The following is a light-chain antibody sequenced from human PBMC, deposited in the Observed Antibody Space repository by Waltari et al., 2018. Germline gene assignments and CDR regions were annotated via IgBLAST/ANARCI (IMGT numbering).Light chain of an antibody. Sequence: EIVLTQSPGTLSLSPGERVTLSCRASQSVSSSYLAWYQEKPGQAPRPLIYGASSRATGLPDRCSGSGSGTDFTLTISRLEPEDFAVYYCQHYGSSPPPTFGPGTKVDIK. CDR2: GAS. V-gene: IGKV3-20*01. CDR3: QHYGSSPPPT. J-gene: IGKJ3*01. CDR1: QSVSSSY.